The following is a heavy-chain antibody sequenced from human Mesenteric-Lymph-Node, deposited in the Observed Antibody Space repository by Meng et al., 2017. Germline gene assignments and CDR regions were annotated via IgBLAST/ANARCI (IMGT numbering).Heavy chain of an antibody. Sequence: QVLLRDSVPGLVKASRTLFLTCPVSGGCIISGDYYWSWIRQPPGKGLELIGHIYYSGSTSYNPSLKSRVTISVDTSNNQFSLKLSSVTAADTAVYYCARKSYDYVWGSYRYPGFDYWGQGTLVTVSS. D-gene: IGHD3-16*02. CDR2: IYYSGST. V-gene: IGHV4-30-4*01. CDR3: ARKSYDYVWGSYRYPGFDY. CDR1: GGCIISGDYY. J-gene: IGHJ4*02.